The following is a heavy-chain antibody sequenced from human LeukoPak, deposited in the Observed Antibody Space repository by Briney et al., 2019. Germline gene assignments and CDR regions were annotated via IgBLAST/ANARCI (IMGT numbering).Heavy chain of an antibody. Sequence: GASLRLSCAASGFTVSSTYMSWVRQAPGKGLEWVSVIYSGGNIYYIESVKGRFTISRDTSKNTLYLQMNSLRAEDTAVYFCAGRHWSGGGCYFAGADPFDYWGQGTLVTVSS. CDR1: GFTVSSTY. CDR2: IYSGGNI. J-gene: IGHJ4*02. D-gene: IGHD2-15*01. V-gene: IGHV3-53*01. CDR3: AGRHWSGGGCYFAGADPFDY.